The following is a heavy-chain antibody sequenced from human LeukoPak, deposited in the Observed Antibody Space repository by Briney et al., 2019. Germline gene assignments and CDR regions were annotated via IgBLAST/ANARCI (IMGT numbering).Heavy chain of an antibody. J-gene: IGHJ4*02. Sequence: GGSPRLSCAASGFTFSSYGMHWVRQAPGKGLEWVAVISYDGSNKYYADSVKGRFTISRDNSKNTLYLQMNSLRAEDTAVYYCAKVLYYYDSSGTGVFDYWGQGTLVTVSS. V-gene: IGHV3-30*18. CDR1: GFTFSSYG. CDR2: ISYDGSNK. CDR3: AKVLYYYDSSGTGVFDY. D-gene: IGHD3-22*01.